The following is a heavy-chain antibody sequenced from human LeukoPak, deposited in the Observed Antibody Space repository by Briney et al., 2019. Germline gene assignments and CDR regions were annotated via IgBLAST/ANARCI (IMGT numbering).Heavy chain of an antibody. CDR3: ARGRITIFGVARYYYGMDV. J-gene: IGHJ6*02. Sequence: SSETLSLTCTVSGGSISSYYWSWIRQPPGKGLEWIGYIYYSGSTNYNPSLKSRVTISVDTSKNQFSLKLSSVTAADTAVYYCARGRITIFGVARYYYGMDVWGQGTTVTVSS. V-gene: IGHV4-59*12. CDR1: GGSISSYY. D-gene: IGHD3-3*01. CDR2: IYYSGST.